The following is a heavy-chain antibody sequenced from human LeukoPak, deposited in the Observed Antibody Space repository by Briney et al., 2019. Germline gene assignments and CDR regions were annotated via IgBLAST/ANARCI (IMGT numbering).Heavy chain of an antibody. Sequence: GASVKVSCKASGGTFSNHAVSWVRQAPGQGLEWMGGIIPIFGTANYAQKFQGRVTITADESTSTAYMELSSLRSEDTAVYYCARGYCSSTSCYAGAFDIWGQGTMVTVSS. J-gene: IGHJ3*02. CDR3: ARGYCSSTSCYAGAFDI. V-gene: IGHV1-69*13. CDR2: IIPIFGTA. CDR1: GGTFSNHA. D-gene: IGHD2-2*01.